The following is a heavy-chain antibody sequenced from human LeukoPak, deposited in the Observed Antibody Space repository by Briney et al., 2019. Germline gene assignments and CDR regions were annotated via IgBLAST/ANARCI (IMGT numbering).Heavy chain of an antibody. D-gene: IGHD1-1*01. J-gene: IGHJ4*02. Sequence: GGSLRLSCAASGFILSDFTMNWVRQAPGKGLEWVANIKEDGSEKYYVDSVRGRFTISRDNAKNSLYLQMNSLRAEDSAVYYCARYHWNDVAYWGQGTLVTVSS. CDR1: GFILSDFT. CDR2: IKEDGSEK. CDR3: ARYHWNDVAY. V-gene: IGHV3-7*01.